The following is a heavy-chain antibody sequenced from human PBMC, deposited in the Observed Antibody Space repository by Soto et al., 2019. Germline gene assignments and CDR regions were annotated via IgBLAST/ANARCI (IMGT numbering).Heavy chain of an antibody. Sequence: EVQLVESGGGLVKPGGSLRLSCAASGFTFSNAWMNWVRQAPGKGLEWVGRIKSKTDGGTTDYAAPVKGRFTISRDNSKNTLYLQMNSLKTEDTAVYYCTTDSVYSYGQDYYYYYGMDVWGQGTTVTVSS. CDR2: IKSKTDGGTT. CDR1: GFTFSNAW. D-gene: IGHD5-18*01. V-gene: IGHV3-15*07. CDR3: TTDSVYSYGQDYYYYYGMDV. J-gene: IGHJ6*02.